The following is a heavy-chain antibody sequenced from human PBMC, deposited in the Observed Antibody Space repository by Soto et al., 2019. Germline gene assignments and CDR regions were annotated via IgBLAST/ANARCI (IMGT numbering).Heavy chain of an antibody. J-gene: IGHJ6*02. CDR1: GFTFSSYD. D-gene: IGHD4-17*01. V-gene: IGHV3-23*01. Sequence: EVQVLESGGGLVQPGGSLRLSCAASGFTFSSYDMNWVRQAPGKGLEWVSGVSASGSITSYADSAKGRFTISRDNAKNTVFLQMDSLRGEDTAVYYCAKDSTVTTSLYFYYYGFDVWGQGTTVTVSS. CDR2: VSASGSIT. CDR3: AKDSTVTTSLYFYYYGFDV.